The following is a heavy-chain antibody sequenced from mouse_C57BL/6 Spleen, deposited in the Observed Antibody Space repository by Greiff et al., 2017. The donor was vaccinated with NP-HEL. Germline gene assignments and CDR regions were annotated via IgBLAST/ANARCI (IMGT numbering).Heavy chain of an antibody. V-gene: IGHV14-4*01. D-gene: IGHD2-14*01. J-gene: IGHJ1*03. CDR3: TQEYEGYFDV. Sequence: EVQLQQSGAELVRPGASVKLSCTASGFNIKDDYMHWVKQRPEQGLEWIGWIDPENGDTEYASKFQGKATITADTSSNTAYLQLSSLTSEDTAVYDCTQEYEGYFDVWGTGTTVTVSS. CDR2: IDPENGDT. CDR1: GFNIKDDY.